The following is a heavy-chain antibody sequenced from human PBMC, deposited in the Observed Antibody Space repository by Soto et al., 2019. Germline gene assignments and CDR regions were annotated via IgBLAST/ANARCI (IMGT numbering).Heavy chain of an antibody. D-gene: IGHD3-16*01. J-gene: IGHJ6*02. V-gene: IGHV1-18*01. CDR3: ARGGYYDNSWGKLSHYGLDV. CDR1: GYTFIRYG. CDR2: ISPYNDYT. Sequence: QVQLAQSANEVKKPGASVRVSCKAAGYTFIRYGIAWVRQAPGQELEWMGWISPYNDYTVYAQKFQGRVSMTADTSTRTVYMNLRGLKSDDTAVYYCARGGYYDNSWGKLSHYGLDVWGQGTSVSVSS.